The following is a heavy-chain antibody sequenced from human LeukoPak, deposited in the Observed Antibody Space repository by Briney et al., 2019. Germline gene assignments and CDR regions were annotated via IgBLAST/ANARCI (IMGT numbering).Heavy chain of an antibody. CDR3: ARDYYGSGSYQFDY. D-gene: IGHD3-10*01. CDR2: IHRGETT. J-gene: IGHJ4*02. Sequence: GGSLRPSCAASGFTVGNNYMNWVRQAPGKGLEWVSAIHRGETTHYADSVKGRFTISRDNSKNTLYLQMNDLRAEDTAVYYCARDYYGSGSYQFDYWGQGTLVTVSS. CDR1: GFTVGNNY. V-gene: IGHV3-66*01.